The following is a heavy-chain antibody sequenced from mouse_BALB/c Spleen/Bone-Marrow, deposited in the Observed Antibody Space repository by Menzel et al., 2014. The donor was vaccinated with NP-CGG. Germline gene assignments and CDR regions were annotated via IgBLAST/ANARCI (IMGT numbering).Heavy chain of an antibody. D-gene: IGHD1-1*01. CDR3: VYGRDWYFDV. V-gene: IGHV14-3*02. Sequence: VQLQQPGAELVKPGASVKLSCTASGFNIKDTYMHWVKERPEQGLEWIGWIDPANGNTKYDPKFQGKATITADTSSNTAYLQLSSLTSEDTAVYYCVYGRDWYFDVWGAGTTVTVSS. J-gene: IGHJ1*01. CDR2: IDPANGNT. CDR1: GFNIKDTY.